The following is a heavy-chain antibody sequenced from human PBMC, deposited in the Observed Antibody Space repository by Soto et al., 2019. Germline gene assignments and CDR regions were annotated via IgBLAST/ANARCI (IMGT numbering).Heavy chain of an antibody. D-gene: IGHD2-21*01. CDR1: GYTFTSYV. CDR2: INAGNGNT. CDR3: ARVNCGDCYFPFDY. J-gene: IGHJ4*02. Sequence: GASVKVSCKASGYTFTSYVMHWVRQAPGQSLEWMGWINAGNGNTKYSQNFQGRVTITRDTSASTAYMELSSLRSEDTAVYYCARVNCGDCYFPFDYWGQGTLVTVSS. V-gene: IGHV1-3*01.